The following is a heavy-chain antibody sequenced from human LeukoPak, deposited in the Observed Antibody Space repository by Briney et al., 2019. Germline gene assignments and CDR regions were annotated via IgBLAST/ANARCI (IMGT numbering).Heavy chain of an antibody. V-gene: IGHV3-23*01. CDR3: AKELLWRIGFDY. D-gene: IGHD2-15*01. CDR1: GFTFSSYF. J-gene: IGHJ4*02. Sequence: GGSLRLSCAASGFTFSSYFMNWVRQAPGKGLEWVSAISGSGGSTYYADSVKGRFTISRDNSKNTLYLQMNSLRAEDTAVYYCAKELLWRIGFDYWGQGTLVTVSS. CDR2: ISGSGGST.